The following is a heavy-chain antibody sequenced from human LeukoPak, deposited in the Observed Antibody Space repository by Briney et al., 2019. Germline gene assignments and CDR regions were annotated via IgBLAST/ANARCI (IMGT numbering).Heavy chain of an antibody. CDR1: AFTVSSNY. V-gene: IGHV3-53*04. CDR3: ASCYYGSGSHLLPCAFDI. CDR2: IYSGGSS. J-gene: IGHJ3*02. Sequence: GGSLRLSCAASAFTVSSNYMSWVRQAPGKGLGWVSVIYSGGSSYYADSVKGRFTISRHNSKNTLYLQMNSLRAEDTAVYYCASCYYGSGSHLLPCAFDIWGQGTMVTVSS. D-gene: IGHD3-10*01.